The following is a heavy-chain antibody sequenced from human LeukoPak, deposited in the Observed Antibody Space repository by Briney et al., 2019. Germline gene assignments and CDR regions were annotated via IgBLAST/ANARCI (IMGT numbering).Heavy chain of an antibody. CDR1: GGSISSSSYY. Sequence: PSETLSLTCTVSGGSISSSSYYWGWIRQPPGKGLEWIGYIYYSGSTNYNPSLKSRVTISVDTSKNQFSLKLTSVTAADTAVYYCARDFRVTTVPYFDFWGQGTLVTVSS. V-gene: IGHV4-61*05. CDR2: IYYSGST. D-gene: IGHD4-17*01. CDR3: ARDFRVTTVPYFDF. J-gene: IGHJ4*02.